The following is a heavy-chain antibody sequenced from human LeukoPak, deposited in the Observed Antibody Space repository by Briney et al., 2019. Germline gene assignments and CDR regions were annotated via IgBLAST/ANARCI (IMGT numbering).Heavy chain of an antibody. D-gene: IGHD6-6*01. J-gene: IGHJ4*02. CDR1: GFTFSNYW. Sequence: GGSLRLSCAASGFTFSNYWIHWVRQAPGKGLVWVSRINSDVSRTSYADSVKGRFTTSRDTAKNTVYLQMNSLRAEDTAVYYCARSTYTSTSSAYWGQGTLVTVSS. CDR3: ARSTYTSTSSAY. V-gene: IGHV3-74*01. CDR2: INSDVSRT.